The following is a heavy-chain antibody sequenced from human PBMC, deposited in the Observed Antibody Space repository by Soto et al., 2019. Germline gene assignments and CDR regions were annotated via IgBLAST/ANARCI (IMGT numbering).Heavy chain of an antibody. J-gene: IGHJ3*02. CDR3: ARRRVLRYFGWSPPPDAFDI. CDR2: MNPNSGNT. Sequence: ASVKVSCKASGYTFTSYDINWVRQATGQGLEWMGWMNPNSGNTGYAQKFQGRVTMTRNTSISTAYMELSSLRSEDTAVYYCARRRVLRYFGWSPPPDAFDIWGQGTMVTVSS. CDR1: GYTFTSYD. D-gene: IGHD3-9*01. V-gene: IGHV1-8*01.